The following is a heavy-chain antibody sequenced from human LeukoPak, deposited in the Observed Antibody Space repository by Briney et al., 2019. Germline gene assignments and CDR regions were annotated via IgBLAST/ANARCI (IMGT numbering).Heavy chain of an antibody. V-gene: IGHV1-2*02. D-gene: IGHD2-2*01. CDR1: GYILIGYY. J-gene: IGHJ1*01. Sequence: GASVKVSCKTSGYILIGYYMHWVRQAPGQGLEWMGWINPNSGGTNYAQKFQGRVTMTRDTSINTVYMELSRLKSDDTAVYYCARDECTDTSCLTGDFHHWGQGTLVTVSS. CDR2: INPNSGGT. CDR3: ARDECTDTSCLTGDFHH.